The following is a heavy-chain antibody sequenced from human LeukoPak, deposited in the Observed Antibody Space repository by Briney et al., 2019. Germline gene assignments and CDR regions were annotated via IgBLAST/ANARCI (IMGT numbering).Heavy chain of an antibody. CDR3: ARADSLRYFDWLLLGYFDY. D-gene: IGHD3-9*01. V-gene: IGHV4-34*01. J-gene: IGHJ4*02. Sequence: PSETLSLTCAVYGGSFSGYYWSWIRQPPGKGLEWIGEINHSGSTNYNPSLKSRVTISVDTSKNQFSLKLSSVTAADTAVYYCARADSLRYFDWLLLGYFDYGGQGTLVTVSS. CDR2: INHSGST. CDR1: GGSFSGYY.